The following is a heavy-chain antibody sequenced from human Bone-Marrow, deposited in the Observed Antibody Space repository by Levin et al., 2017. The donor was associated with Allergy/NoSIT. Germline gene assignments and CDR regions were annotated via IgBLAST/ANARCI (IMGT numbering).Heavy chain of an antibody. V-gene: IGHV3-9*01. CDR1: KFIFDDYG. J-gene: IGHJ3*01. CDR2: ISWNSGKT. D-gene: IGHD1/OR15-1a*01. Sequence: GGSLRLSCATSKFIFDDYGMYWVRQAPGEGLEWVSGISWNSGKTHYADSVKGRFIISRDNAKNSLYLQMNSLRTEDTALYYCVKSLNTMTIHDGFDFWGQGTMVTVSA. CDR3: VKSLNTMTIHDGFDF.